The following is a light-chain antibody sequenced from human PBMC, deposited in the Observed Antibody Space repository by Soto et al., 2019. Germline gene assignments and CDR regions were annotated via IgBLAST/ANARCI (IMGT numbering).Light chain of an antibody. J-gene: IGKJ2*01. CDR1: QRVSSNY. CDR3: HQYGTSPQT. CDR2: AAS. V-gene: IGKV3-20*01. Sequence: EIVLTQSPGTLSLSPGERATLSCRASQRVSSNYVDWYQQKPGQAPGLLIYAASSRATGIPERFSGSGSGTDFTLTISRLEPEDFAVYYCHQYGTSPQTFGQGTKLEIK.